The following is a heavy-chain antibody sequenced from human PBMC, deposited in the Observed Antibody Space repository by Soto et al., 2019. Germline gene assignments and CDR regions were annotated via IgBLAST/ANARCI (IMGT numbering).Heavy chain of an antibody. D-gene: IGHD2-15*01. V-gene: IGHV4-61*01. CDR2: VYYSGTT. CDR3: ARGAPPRSCSGGSQCFRD. J-gene: IGHJ4*02. Sequence: SETLSLTCSVSGGSVSDKTYYWSWIRQPPGKRLEWIGYVYYSGTTNYNPSLKSRVTISVDPSKNRFSLRLSSVTTADTALYYCARGAPPRSCSGGSQCFRDWGQGTLVTVSS. CDR1: GGSVSDKTYY.